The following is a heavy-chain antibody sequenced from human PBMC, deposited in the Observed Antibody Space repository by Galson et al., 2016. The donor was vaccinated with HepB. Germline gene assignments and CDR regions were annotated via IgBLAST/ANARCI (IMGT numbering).Heavy chain of an antibody. CDR2: INPGDSDT. D-gene: IGHD3-10*01. V-gene: IGHV5-51*01. CDR3: ARRSSDAFDI. J-gene: IGHJ3*02. Sequence: QSGAEVKKPGESLKISCKASGYIFTSYWIGWVRQMPGKGLEWMTIINPGDSDTRYSPSFQGQVTISADKSITTAYLQWSSLKASDTAIYYCARRSSDAFDIWGQGTMVTVSS. CDR1: GYIFTSYW.